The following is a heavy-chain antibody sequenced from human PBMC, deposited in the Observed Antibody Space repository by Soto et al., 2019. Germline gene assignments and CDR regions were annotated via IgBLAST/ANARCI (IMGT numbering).Heavy chain of an antibody. CDR3: AKDPYSTPGPLGY. CDR2: ISGSGDST. J-gene: IGHJ4*02. Sequence: PGGSLRLSCAASGFTFSSYAMSWVRQAPGKGLEWVSAISGSGDSTYFADSVKGRFTISRDNSKNTLYLQMSSLRAEDTAVYYCAKDPYSTPGPLGYWGQGTLVTVSS. D-gene: IGHD4-4*01. CDR1: GFTFSSYA. V-gene: IGHV3-23*01.